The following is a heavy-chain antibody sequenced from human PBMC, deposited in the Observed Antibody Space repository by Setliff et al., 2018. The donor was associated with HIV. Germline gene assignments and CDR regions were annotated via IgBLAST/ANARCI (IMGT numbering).Heavy chain of an antibody. D-gene: IGHD2-15*01. CDR1: GGSMSTYY. J-gene: IGHJ3*02. V-gene: IGHV4-4*07. Sequence: ASETLSLTCSVSGGSMSTYYWSWIRQPAGKGLEWIGRIYSSGSTIYNPSLRSRVTMSVDTSKSQLSLKLTSVTAADTAVYYCARVFPPIRGAPFGTPPGAFDIWGLGTMVTVSS. CDR2: IYSSGST. CDR3: ARVFPPIRGAPFGTPPGAFDI.